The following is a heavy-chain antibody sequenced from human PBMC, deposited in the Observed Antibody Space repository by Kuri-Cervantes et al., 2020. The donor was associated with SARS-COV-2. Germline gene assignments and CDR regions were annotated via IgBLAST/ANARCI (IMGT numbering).Heavy chain of an antibody. V-gene: IGHV3-74*01. D-gene: IGHD3-22*01. CDR2: INPDGSYT. Sequence: GGSLRLSCAASGFTFSGHWIHWVRQAPGKGLVWVSRINPDGSYTNNADSVKGRFTLSRDNAKNMLFLQMNSLRAEDTAVYYCARATRAYYYDSSGYRPFDPWGQGTLVTVSS. CDR3: ARATRAYYYDSSGYRPFDP. J-gene: IGHJ5*02. CDR1: GFTFSGHW.